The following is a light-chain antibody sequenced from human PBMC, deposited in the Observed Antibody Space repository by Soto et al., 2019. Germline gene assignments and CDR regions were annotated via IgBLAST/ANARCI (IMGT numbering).Light chain of an antibody. CDR2: AVS. J-gene: IGLJ3*02. CDR3: TSYAGSNIWV. CDR1: SSDVGAYKY. V-gene: IGLV2-8*01. Sequence: QSALTQPPSASGSPGQSVTISCTGTSSDVGAYKYVSWYQQYPGKAPTLMIYAVSKRPSGVPDRFSGSKSGKTASLTVSGLQPEDEADYHRTSYAGSNIWVFGAGTKVTVL.